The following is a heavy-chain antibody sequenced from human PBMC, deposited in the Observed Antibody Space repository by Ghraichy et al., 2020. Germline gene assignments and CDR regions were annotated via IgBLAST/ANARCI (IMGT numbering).Heavy chain of an antibody. D-gene: IGHD6-13*01. V-gene: IGHV4-39*01. CDR1: GGSISSSSYY. Sequence: SETLSLTCTVSGGSISSSSYYWGWIRQPPGKGLEYIGSIYYSGSTYYNPSLKSRVTIFVDTSKNQFSLKLSFVTAADTAVYYCASQYASTWYSGEYYFDYWGQGTLVTVSS. CDR2: IYYSGST. J-gene: IGHJ4*02. CDR3: ASQYASTWYSGEYYFDY.